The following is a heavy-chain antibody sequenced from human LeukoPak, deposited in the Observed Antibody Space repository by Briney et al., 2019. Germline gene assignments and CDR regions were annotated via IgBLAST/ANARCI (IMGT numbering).Heavy chain of an antibody. V-gene: IGHV3-23*01. CDR3: ARAYGYEYFQY. Sequence: GGSLRLSCAASGFTFSSYGMSWVRQAPGKGLEWVSAISGSGGSTYYADSVKGRFTISRDNSKNTLYLQMNSLRAEDTAVYYCARAYGYEYFQYWGQGTLVTVSS. CDR2: ISGSGGST. CDR1: GFTFSSYG. D-gene: IGHD4-17*01. J-gene: IGHJ1*01.